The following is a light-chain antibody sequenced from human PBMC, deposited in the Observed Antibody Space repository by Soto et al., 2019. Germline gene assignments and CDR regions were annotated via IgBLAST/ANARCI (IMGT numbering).Light chain of an antibody. CDR2: GAS. Sequence: EIVLTQSPGTLSLSPGESATLSCRTGQTIRSTSLAWYQQKPGQAPRLLMHGASSRASGVPDRFSGSGSGTDFTLTISRLEPEDFAVYYCQQFGASPLYTFGQGTRLQMK. CDR1: QTIRSTS. J-gene: IGKJ2*01. V-gene: IGKV3-20*01. CDR3: QQFGASPLYT.